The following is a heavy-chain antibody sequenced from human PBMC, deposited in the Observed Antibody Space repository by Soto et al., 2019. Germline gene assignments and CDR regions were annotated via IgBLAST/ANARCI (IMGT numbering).Heavy chain of an antibody. V-gene: IGHV1-69*02. D-gene: IGHD4-17*01. CDR1: GGTFSSYT. Sequence: QVQLVQSGAEVKKPGSSVKVSCKASGGTFSSYTISWVRQAPGQGLEWMGRIIPILGIANYAQKFQGRVRITANKSTSTAYMELSSLRSEDTAVYYCARAEPYTTTYYYYRDVWGKGTTVTVSS. CDR3: ARAEPYTTTYYYYRDV. J-gene: IGHJ6*03. CDR2: IIPILGIA.